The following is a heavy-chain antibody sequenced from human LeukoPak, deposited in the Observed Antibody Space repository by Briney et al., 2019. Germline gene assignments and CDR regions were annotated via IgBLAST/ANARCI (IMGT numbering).Heavy chain of an antibody. V-gene: IGHV4-59*05. CDR1: GGSISSYY. J-gene: IGHJ4*02. Sequence: SETLSLTCTVSGGSISSYYWSWIRQPPGKGLEWIGSIYYSGSTYYNPSLKSRVTVSVDTSKNQFSLKLSSVTAADTAVYYCARQYYDYVWGSYRFWGQRTLVTVSS. CDR3: ARQYYDYVWGSYRF. CDR2: IYYSGST. D-gene: IGHD3-16*02.